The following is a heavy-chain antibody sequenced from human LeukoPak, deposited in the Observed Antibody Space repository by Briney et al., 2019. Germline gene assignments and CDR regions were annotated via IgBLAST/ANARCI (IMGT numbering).Heavy chain of an antibody. V-gene: IGHV4-4*07. CDR3: AREPNYSGSYLPDY. CDR2: IYSSRST. D-gene: IGHD1-26*01. Sequence: SGTLSLTCTVSGGSISSYYWSWTRQPAGKGLEWIGRIYSSRSTNYNPSLKSRVTMSVDTSKNQFSLKLTSVTAADTAVYYCAREPNYSGSYLPDYWGQGTLVTVSS. J-gene: IGHJ4*02. CDR1: GGSISSYY.